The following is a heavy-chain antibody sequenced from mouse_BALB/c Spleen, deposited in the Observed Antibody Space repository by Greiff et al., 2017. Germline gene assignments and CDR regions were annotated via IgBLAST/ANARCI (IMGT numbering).Heavy chain of an antibody. D-gene: IGHD4-1*01. CDR2: IYPGDGDT. CDR3: ARNWDVWYFDV. V-gene: IGHV1-87*01. CDR1: GYTFTSYW. Sequence: VQLVESGAELARPGASVKLSCKASGYTFTSYWMQWVKQRPGQGLEWIGAIYPGDGDTRYTQKFKGKATLTADKSSSTAYMQLSSLASEDSAVYYCARNWDVWYFDVWGAGTTVTVSS. J-gene: IGHJ1*01.